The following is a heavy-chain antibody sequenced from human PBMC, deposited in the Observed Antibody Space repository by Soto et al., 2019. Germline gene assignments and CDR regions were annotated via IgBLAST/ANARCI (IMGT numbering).Heavy chain of an antibody. Sequence: QVQLQQWGAGLLKPSETLSLTCAVYGGSFSGYYWSWIRQPPGKGLEWMGEINYSGSTNYNPSLKRRVSISVDASKNQLSMKLSSVTVADTAVYYCARVGGDIVVVVAATPGYLEYLGQGTLVTVSS. CDR1: GGSFSGYY. D-gene: IGHD2-15*01. V-gene: IGHV4-34*01. CDR2: INYSGST. CDR3: ARVGGDIVVVVAATPGYLEY. J-gene: IGHJ4*02.